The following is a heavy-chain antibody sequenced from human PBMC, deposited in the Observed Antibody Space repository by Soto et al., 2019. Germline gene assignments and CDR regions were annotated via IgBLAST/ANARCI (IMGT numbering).Heavy chain of an antibody. CDR3: ARQLSIVLMVYAFDP. D-gene: IGHD2-8*01. Sequence: SETLSLTCAVYGGSFSGYYWSWIRQPPGKGLEWIGEINHSGSTNYNPSLKSRVTISVDTSKNQFSLKLSSVTAADTAVYYCARQLSIVLMVYAFDPWGQGTLVTV. J-gene: IGHJ5*02. CDR1: GGSFSGYY. V-gene: IGHV4-34*01. CDR2: INHSGST.